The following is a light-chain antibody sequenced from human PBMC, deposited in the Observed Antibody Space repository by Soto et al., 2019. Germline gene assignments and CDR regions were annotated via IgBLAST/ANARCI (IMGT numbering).Light chain of an antibody. CDR3: QQYDNKPPIT. CDR2: ATS. V-gene: IGKV3-15*01. CDR1: QSVSTN. Sequence: EIVMTQSPATLSVSPGERATLSCRASQSVSTNLAWYQQKPGQAPRLLIYATSTRATGIPDRFTGSGSGTKFTLTISSLQSEEFAVYHCQQYDNKPPITFGQGTRLEIK. J-gene: IGKJ5*01.